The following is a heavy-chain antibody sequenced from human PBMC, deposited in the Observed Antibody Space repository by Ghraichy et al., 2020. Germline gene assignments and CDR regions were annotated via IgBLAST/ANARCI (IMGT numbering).Heavy chain of an antibody. CDR1: GFSLSTSGMC. J-gene: IGHJ6*02. CDR2: IDWDDDK. D-gene: IGHD3-3*01. V-gene: IGHV2-70*01. Sequence: SGPTLVKPTQTLTLTCTFSGFSLSTSGMCVSWIRQPPGKALEWLALIDWDDDKYYSTSLKTRLTISKDTSKNQVVLTMTNMDPVDTATYYCARIRGIWSGRRGGYYYYGMDVWGQGTTVTVSS. CDR3: ARIRGIWSGRRGGYYYYGMDV.